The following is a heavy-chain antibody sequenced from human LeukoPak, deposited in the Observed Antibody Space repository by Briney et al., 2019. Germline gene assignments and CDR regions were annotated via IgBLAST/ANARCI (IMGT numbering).Heavy chain of an antibody. J-gene: IGHJ4*02. V-gene: IGHV4-39*01. CDR2: IYYSGST. CDR1: GGSISSSSYY. Sequence: SETLSLTCTVSGGSISSSSYYWGWIRQPPGKGLEWIGSIYYSGSTYYNPSLKSRVTISVDTSKNQFSLKLSSVTAADTAVYYCARRVSSGWPYYFDYWGQGTLVTVSS. D-gene: IGHD6-19*01. CDR3: ARRVSSGWPYYFDY.